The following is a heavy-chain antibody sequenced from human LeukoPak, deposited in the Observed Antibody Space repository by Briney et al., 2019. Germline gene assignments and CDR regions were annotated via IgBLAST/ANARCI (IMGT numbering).Heavy chain of an antibody. CDR2: INHSGST. CDR3: AREGDIVVVPAAIPGTFDY. Sequence: PSETLSLTCAVYGGSFSGYYWSWIRQPPGKGLEWIGEINHSGSTNYNPSLKSRVTISVDTSKNQFSLKLSSVTAADTAVYYCAREGDIVVVPAAIPGTFDYCGQGTLVTVSS. CDR1: GGSFSGYY. V-gene: IGHV4-34*01. J-gene: IGHJ4*02. D-gene: IGHD2-2*02.